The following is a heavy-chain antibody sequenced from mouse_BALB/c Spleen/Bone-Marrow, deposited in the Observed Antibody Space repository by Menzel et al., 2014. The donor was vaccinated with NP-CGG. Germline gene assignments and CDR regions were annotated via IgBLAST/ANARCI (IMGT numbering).Heavy chain of an antibody. CDR1: GFDFSRYW. J-gene: IGHJ3*01. CDR3: ARVSYYGGFAY. V-gene: IGHV4-1*02. D-gene: IGHD1-1*01. Sequence: EVQLVESGGGLVQPGGSLKLSCAASGFDFSRYWMSWVRQAPGKGLEWIGEINPDSSTINYTPSLKDKFIISRDNAKNTRYLQMRKRRSEKTDLYYCARVSYYGGFAYWGPGTLVTVSA. CDR2: INPDSSTI.